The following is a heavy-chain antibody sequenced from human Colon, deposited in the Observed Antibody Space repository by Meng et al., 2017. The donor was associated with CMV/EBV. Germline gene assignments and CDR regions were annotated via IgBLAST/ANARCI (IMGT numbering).Heavy chain of an antibody. CDR1: GFTFSSYW. J-gene: IGHJ5*02. Sequence: GGSLRLSCAASGFTFSSYWMYWVRQAPGEGLVWVSRINTDGTSIVYADSVNGRFTISRDNAKNTLHLQMSSLRAEDTAVYYCAREGDCSSTSCQFGWFDPWGQGTLVTVSS. CDR2: INTDGTSI. CDR3: AREGDCSSTSCQFGWFDP. V-gene: IGHV3-74*01. D-gene: IGHD2-2*01.